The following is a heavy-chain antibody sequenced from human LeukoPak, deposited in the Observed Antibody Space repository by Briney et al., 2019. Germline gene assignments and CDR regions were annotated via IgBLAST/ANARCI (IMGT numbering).Heavy chain of an antibody. D-gene: IGHD3-16*02. V-gene: IGHV3-30-3*01. CDR1: GFTFSSYA. J-gene: IGHJ6*02. Sequence: PGGSLRLSCAASGFTFSSYAMHWVRQAPGKGLEWVAVISYDGSNKYYADSVKGRFTISRDNSKNTLYLQMNSLRAEDTAVYYCARDLFNYDYVWGSYRHTYYYYGMDVWGQGITVTVSS. CDR2: ISYDGSNK. CDR3: ARDLFNYDYVWGSYRHTYYYYGMDV.